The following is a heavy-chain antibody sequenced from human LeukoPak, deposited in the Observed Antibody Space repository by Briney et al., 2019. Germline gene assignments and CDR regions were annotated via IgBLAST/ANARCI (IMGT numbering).Heavy chain of an antibody. D-gene: IGHD3-10*01. V-gene: IGHV4-59*11. CDR2: IYYSGST. Sequence: PSETLSLTCTVSGGSISSHYWSWIRQPPGKGLEWIGYIYYSGSTNYNPSLKSRVTISVDTSKNQFSLKLSSVTAADTAVYYCARDGLGSGGYDWFDPWGQGTLVTVSS. J-gene: IGHJ5*02. CDR3: ARDGLGSGGYDWFDP. CDR1: GGSISSHY.